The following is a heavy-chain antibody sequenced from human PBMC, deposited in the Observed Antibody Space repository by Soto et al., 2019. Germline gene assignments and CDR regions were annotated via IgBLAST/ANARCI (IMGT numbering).Heavy chain of an antibody. CDR3: ARAYGDSPSALGD. CDR1: GFTVSSNY. Sequence: GGSLRLSCAASGFTVSSNYMSWVRQAPGKEQEWVSVIYSGGSTYYADSVKGRFTISRENSKNTLYLQMNSLRAEDTAVYYCARAYGDSPSALGDWGQGALVTASS. D-gene: IGHD4-17*01. V-gene: IGHV3-53*01. CDR2: IYSGGST. J-gene: IGHJ4*02.